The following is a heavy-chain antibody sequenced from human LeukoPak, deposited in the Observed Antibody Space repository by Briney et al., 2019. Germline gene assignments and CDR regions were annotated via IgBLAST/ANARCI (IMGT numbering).Heavy chain of an antibody. CDR1: GGSLSNYY. D-gene: IGHD6-13*01. Sequence: SETLSLTCSVSGGSLSNYYWNWLRQPPGKGREGIGSMYYGGSTNYNDSLKSRVTISVHTSGNQFSLKVTSVTAADTAVYYCARHRGSSSYESFDYWGQGILVTVSS. J-gene: IGHJ4*02. CDR2: MYYGGST. V-gene: IGHV4-59*08. CDR3: ARHRGSSSYESFDY.